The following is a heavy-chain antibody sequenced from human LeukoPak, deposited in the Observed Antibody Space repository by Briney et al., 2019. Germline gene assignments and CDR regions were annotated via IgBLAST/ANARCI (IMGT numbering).Heavy chain of an antibody. CDR2: IHYSGRT. V-gene: IGHV4-59*08. J-gene: IGHJ4*02. D-gene: IGHD3-10*01. CDR3: ARGFRGPNFDY. CDR1: GGSISSYY. Sequence: SETLSLTCTASGGSISSYYWSWIRQTPGKGLEWIGSIHYSGRTYDNPSLKSRVTISLDTSKNQFSLKLSSVTAADTAVYYCARGFRGPNFDYWGQGTLVTVSS.